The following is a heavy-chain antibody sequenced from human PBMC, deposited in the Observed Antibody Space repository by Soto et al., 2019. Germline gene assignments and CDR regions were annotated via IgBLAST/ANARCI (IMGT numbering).Heavy chain of an antibody. CDR2: ISYDGSNK. J-gene: IGHJ4*02. CDR1: GFTFSSYG. Sequence: GGSLRLSCAASGFTFSSYGMHWVRQAPGKGLEWVAVISYDGSNKYYADSVKGRFTISRDNSKNTLYLQMNSLRAEDTAVYYCAKERITFGGVIATDYWGQGTLVTVSS. CDR3: AKERITFGGVIATDY. V-gene: IGHV3-30*18. D-gene: IGHD3-16*02.